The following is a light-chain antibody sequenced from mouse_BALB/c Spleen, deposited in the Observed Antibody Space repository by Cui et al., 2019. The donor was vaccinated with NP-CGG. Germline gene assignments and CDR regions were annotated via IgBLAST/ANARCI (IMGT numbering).Light chain of an antibody. CDR2: GTN. J-gene: IGLJ1*01. Sequence: AVVTPDSALTPSPRETVTLTCRSCTGAVTTSTYANWVQEKPDHLFIGLIGGTNIRAPGVPARFSGSLIGDKAALTITGTQTEDEAIYFCALWYSNHWVFGGGTKLTVL. CDR1: TGAVTTSTY. CDR3: ALWYSNHWV. V-gene: IGLV1*01.